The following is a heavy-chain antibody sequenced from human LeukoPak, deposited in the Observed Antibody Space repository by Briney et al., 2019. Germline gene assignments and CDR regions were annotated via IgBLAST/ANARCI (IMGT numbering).Heavy chain of an antibody. V-gene: IGHV3-7*01. Sequence: GGSLRLSCAASGLTFSSYWMSWVRQAPGKGLEWVANIKQDGSEKYYVDSVKGRFTISRDNAKNSLYLQMNSLRAEDTAVYYCARDKGRWVAARPGYWGQGTLVTVSS. CDR1: GLTFSSYW. CDR3: ARDKGRWVAARPGY. J-gene: IGHJ4*02. D-gene: IGHD6-6*01. CDR2: IKQDGSEK.